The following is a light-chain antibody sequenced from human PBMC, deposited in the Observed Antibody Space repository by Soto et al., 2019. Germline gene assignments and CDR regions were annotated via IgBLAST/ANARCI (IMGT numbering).Light chain of an antibody. CDR3: QQYKNWPL. CDR1: QGTSSS. V-gene: IGKV1-8*01. CDR2: AAS. Sequence: AIRMTQSPSSFSASTGDRFTITCRASQGTSSSLARYQQKPGKAPKLLIYAASTLQSGVPSRFSGSGSGTDFTLPISSLQSEDFAVYYCQQYKNWPLFGQGTRLEIK. J-gene: IGKJ5*01.